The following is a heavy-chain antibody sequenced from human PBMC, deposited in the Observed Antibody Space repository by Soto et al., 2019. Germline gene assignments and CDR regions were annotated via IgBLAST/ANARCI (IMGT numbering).Heavy chain of an antibody. D-gene: IGHD6-19*01. J-gene: IGHJ4*02. CDR3: ARGGSGIAVAGLPLF. CDR2: IYYIGST. Sequence: PSETLSLTCTVSGGSINSGDYYWSWIRQPPGKGLEWIGYIYYIGSTYYNPSLKSRVTISVDTSKNQFSLKLSSVTAADTAVYYCARGGSGIAVAGLPLFWGQGTLVTVSS. V-gene: IGHV4-30-4*01. CDR1: GGSINSGDYY.